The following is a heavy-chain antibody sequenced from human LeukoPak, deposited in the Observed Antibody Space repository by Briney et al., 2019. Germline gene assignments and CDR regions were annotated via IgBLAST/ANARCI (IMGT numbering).Heavy chain of an antibody. D-gene: IGHD6-13*01. CDR2: FDPEDGET. CDR1: GYTLTELS. CDR3: ATGRYSSNYYYYGMDV. V-gene: IGHV1-24*01. Sequence: VASVKVSCKVSGYTLTELSMHWVRQAPGKGREWMGGFDPEDGETIFAQKFQGRVTMTEDTSTDTAYMELSSLRSEDTAVYYCATGRYSSNYYYYGMDVWGQGTTVTVSS. J-gene: IGHJ6*02.